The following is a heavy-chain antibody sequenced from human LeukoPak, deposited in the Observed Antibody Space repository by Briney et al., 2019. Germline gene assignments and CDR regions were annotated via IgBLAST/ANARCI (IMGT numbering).Heavy chain of an antibody. CDR1: GYTFTGYY. J-gene: IGHJ6*02. V-gene: IGHV1-2*02. CDR2: INPNSGGT. CDR3: ARDYSSSWYYYYGMDV. Sequence: ASVTVSCKASGYTFTGYYMHWVRQAPGQGLEWMGWINPNSGGTNYAQKFQGRVTMTRDTSISTAYMELSRLRSDDTAVYYCARDYSSSWYYYYGMDVWGQGTTVTVSS. D-gene: IGHD6-13*01.